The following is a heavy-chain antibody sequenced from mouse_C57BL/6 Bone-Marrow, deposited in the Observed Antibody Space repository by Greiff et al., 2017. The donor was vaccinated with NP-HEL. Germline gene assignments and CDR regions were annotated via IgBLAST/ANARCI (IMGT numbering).Heavy chain of an antibody. J-gene: IGHJ2*01. CDR1: GYTFTSYG. Sequence: QVQLQQSGAELARPGASVKLSCKASGYTFTSYGISWVKQRTGQGLEWIGEIYPRSGNTYYNEKFKGKATLTAANSSSTAFIELRRLTSEDSAVYFCATHATPVDFDYWGQGTTLTVSS. CDR2: IYPRSGNT. V-gene: IGHV1-81*01. CDR3: ATHATPVDFDY. D-gene: IGHD1-1*01.